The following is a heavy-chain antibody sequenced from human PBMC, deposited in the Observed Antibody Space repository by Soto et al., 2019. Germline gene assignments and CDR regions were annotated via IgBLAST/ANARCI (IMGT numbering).Heavy chain of an antibody. J-gene: IGHJ4*02. CDR2: IDWDDQK. CDR3: ARITTTLTSFDF. Sequence: SGPTLVNPTQTLTLTCDLSGFSLSTDGMCVGWIRQPPGKALEYLAHIDWDDQKHYSTSLKTRLTISKDTSSSQVVLTMTNVDPVDTATYYCARITTTLTSFDFWGQGTLVTVSS. D-gene: IGHD4-4*01. CDR1: GFSLSTDGMC. V-gene: IGHV2-70*01.